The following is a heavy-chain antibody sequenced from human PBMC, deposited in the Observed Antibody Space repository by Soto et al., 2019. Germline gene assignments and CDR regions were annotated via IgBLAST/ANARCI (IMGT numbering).Heavy chain of an antibody. V-gene: IGHV5-51*01. CDR3: ARDRDYGGSFDY. Sequence: GESLKISCKASGYTFISNWIAWVRQVPGKGLEWMGIIYPGDSETKYSPSFRGQVTISVDKSITTAYLQWSSLKASDTAMYYCARDRDYGGSFDYWGQGTLVTSPQ. D-gene: IGHD4-17*01. CDR1: GYTFISNW. J-gene: IGHJ4*02. CDR2: IYPGDSET.